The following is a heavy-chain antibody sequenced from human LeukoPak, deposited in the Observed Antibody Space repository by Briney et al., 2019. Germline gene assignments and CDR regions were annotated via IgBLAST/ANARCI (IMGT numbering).Heavy chain of an antibody. Sequence: GGSLRLSCAASGFTFEDYTMHWVRHSPGKGLEWVSLISWHGVTTYYADSVKGRFTISRDNSKNSLYLQMNSLTAEDGAWYYCAKERSAFFDYWGQGTLVTVSS. J-gene: IGHJ4*02. V-gene: IGHV3-43*01. CDR2: ISWHGVTT. CDR3: AKERSAFFDY. D-gene: IGHD3-3*01. CDR1: GFTFEDYT.